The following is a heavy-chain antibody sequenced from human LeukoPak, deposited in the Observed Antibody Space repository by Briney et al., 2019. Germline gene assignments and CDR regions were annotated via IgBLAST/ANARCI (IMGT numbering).Heavy chain of an antibody. CDR1: GYTFTGYY. CDR2: INPNSGGT. V-gene: IGHV1-2*06. Sequence: ASVKVSCKASGYTFTGYYMHWVRQVPGQGLEWMGRINPNSGGTNYAQKFQGRATMTRDTSISTAYMELSRLRSDDTAVYYCARDLGYCSGGSCSDRWYYYYYMDVWGKGTTVTVSS. CDR3: ARDLGYCSGGSCSDRWYYYYYMDV. J-gene: IGHJ6*03. D-gene: IGHD2-15*01.